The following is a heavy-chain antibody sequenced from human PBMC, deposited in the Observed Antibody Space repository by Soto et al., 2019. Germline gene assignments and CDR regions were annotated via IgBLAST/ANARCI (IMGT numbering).Heavy chain of an antibody. V-gene: IGHV3-74*01. CDR3: ARDEFGENNY. CDR2: IKTDGSTT. J-gene: IGHJ4*02. D-gene: IGHD3-10*01. CDR1: GFTFNDYT. Sequence: GGSLRLSCAASGFTFNDYTMNWVRQAPGKGLEGVSRIKTDGSTTNYADSVKGRFTISRDNLKNTLYLHMNSLRAEDTAVYYCARDEFGENNYWGQGALVTVS.